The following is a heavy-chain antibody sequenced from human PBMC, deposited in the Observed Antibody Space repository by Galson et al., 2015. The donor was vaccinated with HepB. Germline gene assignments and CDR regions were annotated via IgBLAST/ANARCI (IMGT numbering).Heavy chain of an antibody. J-gene: IGHJ4*02. CDR3: ALSAYDILTGYYPYFDY. CDR2: INTNTGNP. CDR1: GYTFTSYA. Sequence: SVKVSCKASGYTFTSYAMNWVRQAPGQGLEWMGWINTNTGNPTYAQGFTGRFVFSSDTSVSTAYLQISSLKAEDTAVYYCALSAYDILTGYYPYFDYWGQGTLVTVSS. V-gene: IGHV7-4-1*02. D-gene: IGHD3-9*01.